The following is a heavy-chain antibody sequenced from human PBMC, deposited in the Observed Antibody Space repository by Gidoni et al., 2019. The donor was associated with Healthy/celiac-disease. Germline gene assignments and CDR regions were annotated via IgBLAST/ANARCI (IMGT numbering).Heavy chain of an antibody. CDR2: IYSGGST. Sequence: EVQLVETGGGLIQPGGSLRLSCAASGFTVSSNYRSWVRQAPGKGLEWVSVIYSGGSTYYADSVKGRFTISRDNSKNTLYLQMNSLRAEDTAVYYCARGIYEGYYDSSGYYYFDYWGQGTLVTVSS. CDR1: GFTVSSNY. J-gene: IGHJ4*02. CDR3: ARGIYEGYYDSSGYYYFDY. V-gene: IGHV3-53*02. D-gene: IGHD3-22*01.